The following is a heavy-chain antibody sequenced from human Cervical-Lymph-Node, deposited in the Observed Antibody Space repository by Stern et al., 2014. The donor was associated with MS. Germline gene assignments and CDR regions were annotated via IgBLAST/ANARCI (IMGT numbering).Heavy chain of an antibody. J-gene: IGHJ5*02. CDR3: ARDPHIAVAGTGGGFDP. CDR2: ISGYNDYT. Sequence: VQLEESGAEVKKPGASVKVSCKASGYTFTNYGISWVRQAPGQGLEWMGWISGYNDYTNYVEKFQGRVAMTTDTSTSTAYMELRSLRSDDTAVYYCARDPHIAVAGTGGGFDPWGQGTLVTVSS. V-gene: IGHV1-18*01. CDR1: GYTFTNYG. D-gene: IGHD6-19*01.